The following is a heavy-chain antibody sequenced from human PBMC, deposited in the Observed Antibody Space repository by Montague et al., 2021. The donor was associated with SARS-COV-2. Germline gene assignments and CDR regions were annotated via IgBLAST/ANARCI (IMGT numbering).Heavy chain of an antibody. CDR1: GDSISSYY. CDR3: ARDKGWLVSTGNSYGMDV. Sequence: SETLSLTCSVSGDSISSYYYSWIRQPPGKGLEWIGHVYHSGATNXNPSLRSRVIILLDTSKKQFSLKVISVTAADTGVYFCARDKGWLVSTGNSYGMDVWGQGTTVIVSS. CDR2: VYHSGAT. D-gene: IGHD6-19*01. J-gene: IGHJ6*02. V-gene: IGHV4-59*01.